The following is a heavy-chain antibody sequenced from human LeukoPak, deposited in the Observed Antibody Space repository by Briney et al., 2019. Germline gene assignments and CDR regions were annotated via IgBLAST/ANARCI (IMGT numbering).Heavy chain of an antibody. V-gene: IGHV3-23*01. Sequence: QSGGPLRLSCAASGFTFSSFAMSWVRQAPGKGLECVSTITASGGTTYYADSVEGRFTISRDNSKNTLYLQMNSLRAEDTAVYYRAKGKILGGNWGQGTLVTVSS. CDR2: ITASGGTT. J-gene: IGHJ4*02. D-gene: IGHD3-16*01. CDR3: AKGKILGGN. CDR1: GFTFSSFA.